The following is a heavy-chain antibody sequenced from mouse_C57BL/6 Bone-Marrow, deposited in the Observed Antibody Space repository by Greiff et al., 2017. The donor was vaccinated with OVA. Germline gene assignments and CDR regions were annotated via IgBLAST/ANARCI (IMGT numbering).Heavy chain of an antibody. Sequence: EVHLVESGGDLVKPGGSLKLSCAASGFTFSSYGMSWVRQTPDKRLEWVATISSGGSYTYYPDSVKGRFTISRDNAKNTLYLQMSSLKSEDTAMDYCARLSYGSFDYWGQGTTLTVSS. J-gene: IGHJ2*01. CDR1: GFTFSSYG. D-gene: IGHD2-1*01. CDR2: ISSGGSYT. V-gene: IGHV5-6*01. CDR3: ARLSYGSFDY.